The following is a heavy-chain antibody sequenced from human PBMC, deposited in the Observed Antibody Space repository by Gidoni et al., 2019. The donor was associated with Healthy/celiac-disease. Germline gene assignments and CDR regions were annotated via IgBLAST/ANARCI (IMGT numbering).Heavy chain of an antibody. CDR3: ATTQYSSGWYLDRKDDY. V-gene: IGHV3-21*01. J-gene: IGHJ4*02. D-gene: IGHD6-19*01. CDR1: GFTFSSYS. CDR2: ISSSSSYI. Sequence: EVQLVESGGGLVKPGGSLRLSCAASGFTFSSYSMNWVRQAPGKGLELVSSISSSSSYIYYADSVKGRFTISRDNAKNSLYLQMNSLRAEDTAVYYCATTQYSSGWYLDRKDDYWGQGTLVTVSS.